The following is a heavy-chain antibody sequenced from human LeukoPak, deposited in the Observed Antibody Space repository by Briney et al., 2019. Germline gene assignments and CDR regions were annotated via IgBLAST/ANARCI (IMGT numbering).Heavy chain of an antibody. CDR2: IIPILGIA. J-gene: IGHJ5*02. D-gene: IGHD3-10*01. V-gene: IGHV1-69*04. CDR1: GGTFSSYA. Sequence: GASVKVSCKASGGTFSSYAISCVRQAPGQGLEWMGRIIPILGIANYAQKFLGRVTITADKHTSPAYMELRSLRSEDTAVYYCARDLGYYGSGSSGWFDPWGQGTLVTVSS. CDR3: ARDLGYYGSGSSGWFDP.